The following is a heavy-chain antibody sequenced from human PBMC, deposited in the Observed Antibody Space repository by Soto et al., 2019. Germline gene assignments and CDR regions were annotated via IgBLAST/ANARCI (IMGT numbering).Heavy chain of an antibody. CDR3: ARWIQLWPRAYLDY. CDR1: GGSISSGDYY. Sequence: QVQLQESGPGLVKPSQTLSLTCTVSGGSISSGDYYWSWIRQPPGKGLEWIGYIYYSGSTYYNPSRRRRVTLPLDTSKTQFSLKLSSVTAADTAVYYCARWIQLWPRAYLDYWGQGTLVTVSS. V-gene: IGHV4-30-4*01. J-gene: IGHJ4*02. CDR2: IYYSGST. D-gene: IGHD5-18*01.